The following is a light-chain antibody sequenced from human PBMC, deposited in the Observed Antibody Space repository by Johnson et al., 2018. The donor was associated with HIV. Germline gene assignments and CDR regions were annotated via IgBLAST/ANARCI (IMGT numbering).Light chain of an antibody. CDR2: ENN. CDR3: GTWDSSLSAGGV. CDR1: SSNIGNNY. Sequence: QSVLSQPPSVSAAPGQKVTISCSGSSSNIGNNYVSWYQQLPGTAPKLLIYENNKRPSGIPERFSGSKSGTSATLGITGLQTGAEADYYCGTWDSSLSAGGVFGTGTKVTVL. V-gene: IGLV1-51*02. J-gene: IGLJ1*01.